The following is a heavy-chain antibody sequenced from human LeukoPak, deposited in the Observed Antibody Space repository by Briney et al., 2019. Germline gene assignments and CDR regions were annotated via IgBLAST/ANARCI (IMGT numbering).Heavy chain of an antibody. D-gene: IGHD1-26*01. V-gene: IGHV4-4*07. CDR3: VRDRGVRGGSYGTWFDP. Sequence: SETLSLTCTVSGGSISSYYWSWIRQPAGQGLEWIGRIYTSGSTNYNPSLKSRVTMSVDTSKNQFSLKLSSVTAADTAVYYCVRDRGVRGGSYGTWFDPWGQGTLVTVSS. CDR1: GGSISSYY. J-gene: IGHJ5*02. CDR2: IYTSGST.